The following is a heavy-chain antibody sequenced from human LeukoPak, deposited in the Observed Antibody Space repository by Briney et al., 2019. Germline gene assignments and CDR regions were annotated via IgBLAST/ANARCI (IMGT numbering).Heavy chain of an antibody. CDR3: VRQEVAAAIGWHFDL. J-gene: IGHJ2*01. V-gene: IGHV4-59*08. CDR2: IYYSGST. D-gene: IGHD6-13*01. Sequence: PSETLSLTCTVSGGSISSYYWSWIRQPPGKGLEWIGYIYYSGSTNYNPSLKSRVTISVDTSKNQFSLKLSAVTAADRAVYYCVRQEVAAAIGWHFDLWGRGTLVNVSS. CDR1: GGSISSYY.